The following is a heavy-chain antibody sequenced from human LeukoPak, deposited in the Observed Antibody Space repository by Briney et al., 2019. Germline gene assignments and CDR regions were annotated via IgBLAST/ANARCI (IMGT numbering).Heavy chain of an antibody. CDR3: AGGWEGSGHFDY. CDR1: GFTFSSYG. CDR2: ISYDGSNK. V-gene: IGHV3-30*03. J-gene: IGHJ4*02. Sequence: PGGSLRLSCAASGFTFSSYGMHWVRQAPGKGLEWVAVISYDGSNKYYADSVKGRFTISRDNSKNTLYLQMNSLRAEDTAVYYCAGGWEGSGHFDYWGQGTLVTVSS. D-gene: IGHD6-19*01.